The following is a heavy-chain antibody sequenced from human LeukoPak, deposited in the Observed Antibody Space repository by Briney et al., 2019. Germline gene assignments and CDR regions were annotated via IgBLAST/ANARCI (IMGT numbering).Heavy chain of an antibody. V-gene: IGHV4-34*01. J-gene: IGHJ5*02. D-gene: IGHD3-3*01. CDR1: GGSFSGYY. Sequence: ASETLSLTCAVYGGSFSGYYWSWIRQPPGKGLEWIGELNHSGSTNYNPSLKSRVTISVDTSKNQFSLKLSSVTAADTAVYYCARYRPYDFWSGYLPGGFDPWGQGTLVTVSS. CDR3: ARYRPYDFWSGYLPGGFDP. CDR2: LNHSGST.